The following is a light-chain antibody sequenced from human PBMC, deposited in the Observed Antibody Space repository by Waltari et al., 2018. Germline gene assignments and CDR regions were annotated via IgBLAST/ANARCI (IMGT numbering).Light chain of an antibody. CDR1: VLAQKN. V-gene: IGLV3-27*01. Sequence: SYDLTQPSSVSLSPGQTTRITCSGAVLAQKNARWFQQKPGQAPVLLIYKDNERPSGIPERFSGSSSGTTVSLTISGAQVEDEADYYCYSATDNNLEFGGGTKLTVL. CDR3: YSATDNNLE. J-gene: IGLJ3*02. CDR2: KDN.